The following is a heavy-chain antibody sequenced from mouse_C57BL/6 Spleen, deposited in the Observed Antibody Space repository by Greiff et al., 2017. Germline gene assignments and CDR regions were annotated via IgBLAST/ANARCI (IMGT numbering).Heavy chain of an antibody. CDR1: GYTFTSYW. D-gene: IGHD3-1*01. V-gene: IGHV1-74*01. CDR2: IHPSDSDT. CDR3: AILGARYFDV. Sequence: QVQLQQPGAELVKPGASVKVSCNASGYTFTSYWMHWVRQSPGQGLEWIGRIHPSDSDTNYNQKFTGKVTLTVDKSSSTAYMQLSSLTSEDSAVYYCAILGARYFDVWGTGTTVTVSS. J-gene: IGHJ1*03.